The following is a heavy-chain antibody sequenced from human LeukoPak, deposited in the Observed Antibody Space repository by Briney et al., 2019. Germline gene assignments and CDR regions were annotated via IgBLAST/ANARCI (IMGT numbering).Heavy chain of an antibody. J-gene: IGHJ6*02. CDR2: IYSGGST. V-gene: IGHV3-66*01. CDR3: ARDEMSSSSWYPLLPYYYYYYGMDV. CDR1: GFTVSSNY. Sequence: GGSLRLSCAASGFTVSSNYMSGVLQAPGKGLEWVSVIYSGGSTYYADSVKGRFTISRDNSKNTLYLQMNSLRAEDTAVYYCARDEMSSSSWYPLLPYYYYYYGMDVWGQGTTVTVSS. D-gene: IGHD6-13*01.